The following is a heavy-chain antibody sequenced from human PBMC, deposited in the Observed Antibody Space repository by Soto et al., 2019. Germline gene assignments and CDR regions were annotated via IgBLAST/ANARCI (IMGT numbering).Heavy chain of an antibody. CDR3: ARQVRFTMVRGVIAPLHYYYGMDV. D-gene: IGHD3-10*01. Sequence: GESLKISCKGSGYSFTSYWIGWVRQMPGKGLEWMGIIYPGDSDTRYSPSFQGQVTISADKSISTAYLQWSSLKASDTAMYYCARQVRFTMVRGVIAPLHYYYGMDVWGQGTTVTVSS. J-gene: IGHJ6*02. CDR2: IYPGDSDT. CDR1: GYSFTSYW. V-gene: IGHV5-51*01.